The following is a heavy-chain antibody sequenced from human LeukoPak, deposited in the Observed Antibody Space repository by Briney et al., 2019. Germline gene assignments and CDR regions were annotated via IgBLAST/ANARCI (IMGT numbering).Heavy chain of an antibody. CDR3: ARGRYCSSSSCYKVYYYYMDV. Sequence: ASVKVSCKASGYTFTSYDINWVRQATGQGLEWMGWMNPNSGNTGYAQKFQGRVTMTRNTSISTAYMELSSLRSEDTAVYYCARGRYCSSSSCYKVYYYYMDVWGKGTTVTVSS. D-gene: IGHD2-2*02. J-gene: IGHJ6*03. V-gene: IGHV1-8*01. CDR2: MNPNSGNT. CDR1: GYTFTSYD.